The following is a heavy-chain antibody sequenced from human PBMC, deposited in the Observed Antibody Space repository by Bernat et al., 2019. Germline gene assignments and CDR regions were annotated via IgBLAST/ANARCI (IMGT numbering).Heavy chain of an antibody. CDR3: ARDPGPYGDYYFDD. CDR2: ISYDGSNK. Sequence: QVQLVESGGGVVQPGRSLRLSCAASGFTFSSYAMHWVRQAPGKGLEWVAVISYDGSNKYYADSVKGRFTISRDNSKNTLYLQMNSLRAEDTAVYYCARDPGPYGDYYFDDWGQGTLVTVSS. V-gene: IGHV3-30-3*01. J-gene: IGHJ4*02. D-gene: IGHD4-17*01. CDR1: GFTFSSYA.